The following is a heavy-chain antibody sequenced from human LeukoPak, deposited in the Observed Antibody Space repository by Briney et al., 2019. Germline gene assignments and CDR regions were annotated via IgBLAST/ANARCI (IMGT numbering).Heavy chain of an antibody. D-gene: IGHD3-22*01. CDR2: IIPILGIA. V-gene: IGHV1-69*04. CDR1: GYTFTSYG. Sequence: GASVKVSCKASGYTFTSYGISWVRQAPGQGLEWMGRIIPILGIANYAQKFQGRVTITADKSTSTAYMELSSLRSEDTAVYYCAPSPPDGSSGYFLYWGQGTLVTVSS. CDR3: APSPPDGSSGYFLY. J-gene: IGHJ4*02.